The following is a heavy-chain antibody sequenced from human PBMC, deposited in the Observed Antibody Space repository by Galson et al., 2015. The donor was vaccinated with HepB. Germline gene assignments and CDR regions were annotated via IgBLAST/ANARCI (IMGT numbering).Heavy chain of an antibody. CDR2: IKSKTDGGTT. V-gene: IGHV3-15*07. CDR3: TTDPTGAYCSSTSCYTGDFDY. CDR1: GFTFSNAW. Sequence: SLRLSCAASGFTFSNAWMNWVRQAPGKGLEWVGRIKSKTDGGTTDYAAPVKGRFTISRDDSKNTLYLQMNSLKTEDTAVYYCTTDPTGAYCSSTSCYTGDFDYWGQGTLVTVSS. J-gene: IGHJ4*02. D-gene: IGHD2-2*02.